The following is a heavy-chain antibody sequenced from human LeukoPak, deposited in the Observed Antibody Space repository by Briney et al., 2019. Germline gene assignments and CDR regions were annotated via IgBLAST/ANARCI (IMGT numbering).Heavy chain of an antibody. CDR1: GFTFSSYA. CDR2: ISGSGGST. D-gene: IGHD4-17*01. Sequence: GGSLRLSCAASGFTFSSYAMSWVRQAPGKGLEWVSAISGSGGSTYYADSVKGRFTISRDNSKNTLYLQMNSLRAEDTAVYYCARRYGAHDAFDIWGQGTMVTVSS. J-gene: IGHJ3*02. V-gene: IGHV3-23*01. CDR3: ARRYGAHDAFDI.